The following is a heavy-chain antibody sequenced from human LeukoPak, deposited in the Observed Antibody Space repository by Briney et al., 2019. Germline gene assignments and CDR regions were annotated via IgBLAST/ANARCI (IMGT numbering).Heavy chain of an antibody. D-gene: IGHD3-16*02. CDR3: ARFAYYDYVWGSYRYGHYFDY. V-gene: IGHV4-34*01. CDR1: GGSFSGYY. Sequence: PSETLSLTCAVHGGSFSGYYWSWIRQPPGKGLEWIGEINHSGSTNYNPSLKSRVTISVDTSKNQFSLKLSSVTAADTAVYYCARFAYYDYVWGSYRYGHYFDYWGQGTLVTVSS. CDR2: INHSGST. J-gene: IGHJ4*02.